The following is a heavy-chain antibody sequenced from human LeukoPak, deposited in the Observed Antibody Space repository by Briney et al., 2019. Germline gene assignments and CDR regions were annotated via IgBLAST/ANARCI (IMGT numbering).Heavy chain of an antibody. Sequence: GGSLRLSCAASGFSLSGSWMIWVRQAPGKGLEWVAHIKQDGSEKYYVDSVKGRFTISRDNAKNSLYLQMNSLRVEDTAWYYCAKAGDERELDYWGQGTLVTVSS. D-gene: IGHD2-21*02. CDR3: AKAGDERELDY. V-gene: IGHV3-7*03. CDR2: IKQDGSEK. J-gene: IGHJ4*02. CDR1: GFSLSGSW.